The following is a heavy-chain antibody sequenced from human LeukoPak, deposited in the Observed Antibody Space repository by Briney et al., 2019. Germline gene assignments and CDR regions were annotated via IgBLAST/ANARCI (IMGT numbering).Heavy chain of an antibody. CDR3: ARGLEEYSSSEHYYMDV. CDR1: GGSISSSSYY. V-gene: IGHV4-39*01. D-gene: IGHD6-6*01. CDR2: IYYSGST. Sequence: SETLSLTCTVSGGSISSSSYYWGWIRQPPGKGLEWIGSIYYSGSTYYNPSLKSRVTISVDTSKNQFSLKLSSVTAADTAVYYCARGLEEYSSSEHYYMDVWGKGTTVTVSS. J-gene: IGHJ6*03.